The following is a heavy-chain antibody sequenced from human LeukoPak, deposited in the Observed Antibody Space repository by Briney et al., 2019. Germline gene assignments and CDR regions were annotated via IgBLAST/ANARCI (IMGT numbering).Heavy chain of an antibody. CDR1: GFTFSNAW. CDR2: IKSKTDGGTT. J-gene: IGHJ4*02. V-gene: IGHV3-15*01. Sequence: GGSLRLSCAASGFTFSNAWMSWVRQAPGKGLEWVGRIKSKTDGGTTDYAAPVKGRFTFSRDDSKNEVYLQVNSLKTEDTAVYYCATDRDYYDGSGQDYWGQGTLVTVSS. CDR3: ATDRDYYDGSGQDY. D-gene: IGHD3-22*01.